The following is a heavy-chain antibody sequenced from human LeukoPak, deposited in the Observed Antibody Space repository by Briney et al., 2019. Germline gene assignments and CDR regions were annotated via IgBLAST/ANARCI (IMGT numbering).Heavy chain of an antibody. Sequence: PSETLSLTCAVYGGSFSGYYWSWIRQPPGKGLEWIGEINHSGSTNYNPSLKSRVTISVDTSKNQFSLKLSSVTAADTAVYYCARGDIVVVVAATHQGYFDYWGQGTLVTVSS. CDR2: INHSGST. D-gene: IGHD2-15*01. CDR3: ARGDIVVVVAATHQGYFDY. J-gene: IGHJ4*02. V-gene: IGHV4-34*01. CDR1: GGSFSGYY.